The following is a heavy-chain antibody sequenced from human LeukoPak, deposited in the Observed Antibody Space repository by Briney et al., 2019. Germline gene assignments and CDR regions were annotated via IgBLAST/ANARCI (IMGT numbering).Heavy chain of an antibody. J-gene: IGHJ4*02. V-gene: IGHV1-46*01. D-gene: IGHD5-18*01. CDR3: ARSSDTAMVLGY. CDR1: GYTFTGYY. CDR2: INPSGGST. Sequence: ASVKVSCKASGYTFTGYYMHWVRQAPGQGLEWMGIINPSGGSTSYAQKFQGRVTMTRDMSTSTVYMELSSLRSEDTAVYYCARSSDTAMVLGYWGQGTLVTVSS.